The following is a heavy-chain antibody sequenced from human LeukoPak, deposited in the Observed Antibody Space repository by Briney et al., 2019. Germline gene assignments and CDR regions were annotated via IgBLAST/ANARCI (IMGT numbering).Heavy chain of an antibody. CDR3: ARLDVGGVVTVGP. V-gene: IGHV4-39*01. J-gene: IGHJ5*02. CDR2: IYYSGST. D-gene: IGHD3-3*01. CDR1: GGSISSSSYY. Sequence: SETLSLTCTVSGGSISSSSYYWGWIRQPPGKGLEWIGSIYYSGSTYYNPSLKSRVTISVDTSKNQFSLKLSSVTAADTAVYYCARLDVGGVVTVGPWGQGTLVTVSS.